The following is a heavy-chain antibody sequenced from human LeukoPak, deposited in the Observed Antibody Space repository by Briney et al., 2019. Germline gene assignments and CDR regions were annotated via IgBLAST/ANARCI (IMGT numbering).Heavy chain of an antibody. CDR1: GGSISSSNW. CDR3: ASYYDSSGYYRAYAFDT. D-gene: IGHD3-22*01. V-gene: IGHV4-4*02. Sequence: PSGTLSLTCAVSGGSISSSNWWSWVRQPPGKGLEWIGEIYHSGSTNYNPSLKSRVTISVDKSKNQFSLKLSSVTAADTAVYYCASYYDSSGYYRAYAFDTWGQGTMVTVSS. CDR2: IYHSGST. J-gene: IGHJ3*02.